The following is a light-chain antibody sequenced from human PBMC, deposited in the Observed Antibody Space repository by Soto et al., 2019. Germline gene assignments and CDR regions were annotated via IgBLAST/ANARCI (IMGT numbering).Light chain of an antibody. CDR3: QQTYRLPWT. V-gene: IGKV1-39*01. CDR2: GAS. J-gene: IGKJ1*01. CDR1: QSISTY. Sequence: DIQMTQSPSSLSASVGDRVTITCRASQSISTYLNWYQHRPGKAPKLLIYGASSLQSGVPSRFSGSGSGTDLTLTINSLQPEDFATYICQQTYRLPWTFGQGTKVDIK.